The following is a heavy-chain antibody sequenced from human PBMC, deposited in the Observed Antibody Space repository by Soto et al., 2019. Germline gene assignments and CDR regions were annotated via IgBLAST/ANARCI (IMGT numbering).Heavy chain of an antibody. CDR1: GGSISGFY. V-gene: IGHV4-59*01. D-gene: IGHD3-22*01. CDR2: MSYSGST. J-gene: IGHJ4*02. Sequence: QVQLQESGPGLVKASETLSLICTVSGGSISGFYWSWIRQTPGKGLEWMGYMSYSGSTDYNPSIKTRVLISINTSKSQFSLKLSSVTVADTAVYYCARGGKESNGYYYYWGQGTLVTVSS. CDR3: ARGGKESNGYYYY.